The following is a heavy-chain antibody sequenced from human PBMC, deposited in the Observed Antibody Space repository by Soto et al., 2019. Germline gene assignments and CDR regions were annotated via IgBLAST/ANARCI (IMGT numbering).Heavy chain of an antibody. V-gene: IGHV3-48*04. CDR2: ISSGSGNI. D-gene: IGHD3-10*01. CDR3: ARTYGTGSLNWFDP. J-gene: IGHJ5*02. Sequence: EVQLVESGGGLVQPGGSLRLSCAASGFIFSSYDMNWVRQAPGKGLEWVSYISSGSGNILYADSVKGRFTISRVNAKNSMYLQMNSLRAEDTAVYYCARTYGTGSLNWFDPWGQGTLVTVSS. CDR1: GFIFSSYD.